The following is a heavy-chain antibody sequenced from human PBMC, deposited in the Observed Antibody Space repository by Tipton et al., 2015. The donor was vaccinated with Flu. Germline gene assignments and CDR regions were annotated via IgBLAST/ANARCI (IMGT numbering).Heavy chain of an antibody. CDR2: ISSSGSTI. CDR1: GFSFSDYY. J-gene: IGHJ4*02. D-gene: IGHD3-9*01. V-gene: IGHV3-11*01. Sequence: GSLRLSCAASGFSFSDYYMTWIRQAPGKGPEWVSFISSSGSTIYYADSVKGRFTTSRDNAKSSLYLQMDSLRAEDTAVYYCAGPRYFDWGQGTLVRVSS. CDR3: AGPRYFD.